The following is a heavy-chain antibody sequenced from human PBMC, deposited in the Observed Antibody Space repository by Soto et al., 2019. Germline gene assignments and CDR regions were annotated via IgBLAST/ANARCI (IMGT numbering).Heavy chain of an antibody. Sequence: QVQLVQSGAEVKKPGSSVKVSCKASGGTFSSYAISWVRQAPGQGLEWMGGIIPIFGTANYAQKFQGRVTITADESTSTAYMELSSLRSEDTAVYYCASWDIVVVPAAPEYYGMDVWGQGTTVTVSS. CDR3: ASWDIVVVPAAPEYYGMDV. V-gene: IGHV1-69*01. J-gene: IGHJ6*02. CDR1: GGTFSSYA. D-gene: IGHD2-2*01. CDR2: IIPIFGTA.